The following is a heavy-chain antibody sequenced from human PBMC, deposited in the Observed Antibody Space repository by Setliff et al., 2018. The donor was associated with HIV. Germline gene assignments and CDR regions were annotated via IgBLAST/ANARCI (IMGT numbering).Heavy chain of an antibody. CDR2: ISGSGGST. CDR1: GFTFSNHA. Sequence: GGSLRLSCAASGFTFSNHAMSWVRQAPGKGLEWVSAISGSGGSTYYADSVKGRFTISRDNSKNTLYLQMNSLRAEDTAVYYCAKDRRLPISLGLFDYWGQGTLVTVSS. CDR3: AKDRRLPISLGLFDY. J-gene: IGHJ4*02. D-gene: IGHD5-18*01. V-gene: IGHV3-23*01.